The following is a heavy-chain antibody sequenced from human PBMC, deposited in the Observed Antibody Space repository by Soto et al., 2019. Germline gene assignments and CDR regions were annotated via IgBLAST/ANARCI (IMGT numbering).Heavy chain of an antibody. D-gene: IGHD4-17*01. J-gene: IGHJ6*02. CDR1: GGSISSSTYY. CDR3: ARHGVDYGDYASYYYYGMDV. CDR2: INYSGSA. V-gene: IGHV4-39*01. Sequence: QLQLQESGPGLVKPSETLSLTCTVSGGSISSSTYYWGWIRQPPGMGREWIGMINYSGSAYYNPSLKSRVTISIDTSKTQFSLRLSSVPAADTAVYYCARHGVDYGDYASYYYYGMDVWGRGTTVTVSS.